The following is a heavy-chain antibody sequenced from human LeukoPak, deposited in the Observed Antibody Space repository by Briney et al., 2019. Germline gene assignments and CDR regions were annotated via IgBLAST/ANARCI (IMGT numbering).Heavy chain of an antibody. CDR1: GGSISSYY. D-gene: IGHD1-26*01. V-gene: IGHV4-59*08. CDR2: IYYSGST. J-gene: IGHJ3*02. CDR3: ARKIRWRGVDAFDI. Sequence: PETLSLTCTVSGGSISSYYWSWIRQPPGKGLEWIGYIYYSGSTNYNPSLKSRVTISVDTSKNQFSLKLSSVTAADTAVYYCARKIRWRGVDAFDIWGQGTMVTVSS.